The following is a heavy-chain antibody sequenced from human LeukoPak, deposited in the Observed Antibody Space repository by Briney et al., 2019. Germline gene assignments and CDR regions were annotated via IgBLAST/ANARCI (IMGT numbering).Heavy chain of an antibody. Sequence: SETLSLTCTVSGGSISSSSHYWGWIRQPPGKGLEWIGSIYYSGSTYYNPPLKSRVTMSVDTSKNQFSLKLSSVTAADTAVYYCARVGTAMVLNWFDPWGQGTLVTVSS. D-gene: IGHD5-18*01. V-gene: IGHV4-39*07. CDR2: IYYSGST. CDR3: ARVGTAMVLNWFDP. CDR1: GGSISSSSHY. J-gene: IGHJ5*02.